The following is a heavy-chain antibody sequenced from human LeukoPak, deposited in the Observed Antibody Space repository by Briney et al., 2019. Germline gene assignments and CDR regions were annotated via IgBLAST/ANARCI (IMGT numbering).Heavy chain of an antibody. Sequence: NPGGSLRHSCAASGFTFSSYSMNWVRQAPGKGLEWVSSISSSSSYIYYADSVKGRFTISRDNSKNTLYLQMNSLRAEDTAVYYCARLSPYYYDSSGPPDYWGQGTLVTVSS. J-gene: IGHJ4*02. V-gene: IGHV3-21*04. CDR3: ARLSPYYYDSSGPPDY. D-gene: IGHD3-22*01. CDR1: GFTFSSYS. CDR2: ISSSSSYI.